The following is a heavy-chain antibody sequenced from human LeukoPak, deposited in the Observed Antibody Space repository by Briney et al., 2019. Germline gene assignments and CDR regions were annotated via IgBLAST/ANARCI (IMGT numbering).Heavy chain of an antibody. CDR3: AKDARRTSGWYFFDY. CDR1: GFTFSDYT. CDR2: ISSSSNYV. V-gene: IGHV3-21*01. J-gene: IGHJ4*02. Sequence: GGSLRLSCAASGFTFSDYTMNWVRQAPGKGLEWVSSISSSSNYVYYADSMKGRFTISRDNAKNSLYLQMNSLRAEDTAVYYCAKDARRTSGWYFFDYWGQGTLVTVSS. D-gene: IGHD6-19*01.